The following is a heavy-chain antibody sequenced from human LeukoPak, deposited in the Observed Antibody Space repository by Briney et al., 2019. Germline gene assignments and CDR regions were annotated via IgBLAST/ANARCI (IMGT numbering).Heavy chain of an antibody. Sequence: SETLSLTCAVYGGSFSGYYWSWIRQPPGKGLEWIGEINHSGSTNYNPSLKSRVTISVDTSKHQFSLKLSSVTAADTAVYYCARGFPLRGDAFDIWGQGTMVTVSS. V-gene: IGHV4-34*01. CDR1: GGSFSGYY. D-gene: IGHD4-17*01. J-gene: IGHJ3*02. CDR2: INHSGST. CDR3: ARGFPLRGDAFDI.